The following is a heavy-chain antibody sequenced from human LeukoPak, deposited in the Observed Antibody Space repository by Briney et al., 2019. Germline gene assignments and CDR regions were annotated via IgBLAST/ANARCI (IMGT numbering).Heavy chain of an antibody. CDR1: GFTFSSFT. D-gene: IGHD6-19*01. CDR2: ISHTDDPS. V-gene: IGHV3-48*04. CDR3: TRDPNHPGYSSGWYY. Sequence: GGSLRLSCAASGFTFSSFTMIWVRQAPGKGLERVSSISHTDDPSHYADSVRGRFSISRDNAKNSLYLQMNSLRVEDTAVYYCTRDPNHPGYSSGWYYWGQGTLVTVSS. J-gene: IGHJ4*02.